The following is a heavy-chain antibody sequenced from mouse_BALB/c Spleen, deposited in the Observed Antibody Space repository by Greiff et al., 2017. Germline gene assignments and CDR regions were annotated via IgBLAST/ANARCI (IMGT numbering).Heavy chain of an antibody. CDR1: GFNIKDTY. J-gene: IGHJ2*01. D-gene: IGHD1-1*01. Sequence: EVQLQQSGAELVKPGASVKLSCTASGFNIKDTYMHWVKQRPEQGLEWIGRIDPANGNTKYDPKFQGKATITADTSSNTAYLQLSSLTSEDTAVYYCGGYYYGSSLDYWGQGTTLTVSS. CDR2: IDPANGNT. CDR3: GGYYYGSSLDY. V-gene: IGHV14-3*02.